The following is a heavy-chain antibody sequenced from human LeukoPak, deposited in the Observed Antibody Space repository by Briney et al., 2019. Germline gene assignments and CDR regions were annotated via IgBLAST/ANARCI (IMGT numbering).Heavy chain of an antibody. CDR2: IYYSGST. CDR3: ARDSSSWSLGRYFDY. Sequence: PSETLSLTCTVSGGSISSYYWSWIRQPPGKGLEWVGYIYYSGSTNYNPSLKSRVTISVGTSKHQFSLKLSPMTPPDMALYYCARDSSSWSLGRYFDYWGQGTLVTVSS. V-gene: IGHV4-59*01. J-gene: IGHJ4*02. D-gene: IGHD6-13*01. CDR1: GGSISSYY.